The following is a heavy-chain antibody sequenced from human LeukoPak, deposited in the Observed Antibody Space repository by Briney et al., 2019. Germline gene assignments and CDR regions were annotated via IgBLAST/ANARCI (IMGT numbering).Heavy chain of an antibody. CDR3: AKNQFSSWYYFDY. J-gene: IGHJ4*02. V-gene: IGHV3-30*02. Sequence: TGGSLRLSCAASGFTFTTYGMHWVRQAPGMGLEWVAFIRYDGGDKYYADSVKGRFTISRDDSKNTLYLQMNSLRAEDTAVYYCAKNQFSSWYYFDYWGQGTLVTVSS. D-gene: IGHD2-2*01. CDR1: GFTFTTYG. CDR2: IRYDGGDK.